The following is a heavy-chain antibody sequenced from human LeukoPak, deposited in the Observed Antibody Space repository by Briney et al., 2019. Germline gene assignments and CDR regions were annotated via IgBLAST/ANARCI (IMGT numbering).Heavy chain of an antibody. CDR3: ARSERSLDY. CDR2: IDPSDSYT. Sequence: GESLKISCKGSGYIFTNYWISWVRQMPGKGLEWMGRIDPSDSYTNYSPSFQGHVTISADKSIRTAYLQWSSLRASDTAIYYCARSERSLDYWGQGALVTVSS. D-gene: IGHD3-10*01. J-gene: IGHJ4*02. CDR1: GYIFTNYW. V-gene: IGHV5-10-1*01.